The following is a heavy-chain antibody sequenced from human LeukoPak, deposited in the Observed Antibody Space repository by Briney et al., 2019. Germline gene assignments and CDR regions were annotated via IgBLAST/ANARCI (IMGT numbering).Heavy chain of an antibody. CDR1: GGTFSSYA. D-gene: IGHD3-22*01. J-gene: IGHJ4*02. V-gene: IGHV1-69*05. CDR2: IIPISGTA. Sequence: GASVKVSCKASGGTFSSYAITWVRQAPGQGLEWMGGIIPISGTANYAQKFQGRVTITTDESTSTAYMELSSLRSEDTAVYYCARESFQYYYDSSGYYTPYYFDYWGQGTLVTVSS. CDR3: ARESFQYYYDSSGYYTPYYFDY.